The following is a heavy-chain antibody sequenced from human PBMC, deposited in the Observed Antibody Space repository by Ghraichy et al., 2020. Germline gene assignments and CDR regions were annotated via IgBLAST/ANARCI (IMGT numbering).Heavy chain of an antibody. Sequence: SETLSLTCAVYGGSFSGYYWNWIRQPTGTGLEWIGEINQSGRTTYSPSLKSRVTISIDTSKNQFSLRLSSVTAADTAVYFCVRRTRRGARLGGPTSNWFDPWGQGTLVTVSS. CDR1: GGSFSGYY. CDR3: VRRTRRGARLGGPTSNWFDP. D-gene: IGHD1-26*01. CDR2: INQSGRT. J-gene: IGHJ5*02. V-gene: IGHV4-34*01.